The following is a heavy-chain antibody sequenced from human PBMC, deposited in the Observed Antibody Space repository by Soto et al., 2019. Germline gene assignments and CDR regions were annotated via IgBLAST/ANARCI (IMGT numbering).Heavy chain of an antibody. D-gene: IGHD6-19*01. Sequence: QVQMEQSGAEVKPPGASVNVSCKASGDTFTNYYIHWVRQTPGQGPEWIGVINPSRGLTTYSQRFQGRVSMTMDTSTTTVYMELSSLNSEDTAIYYCARDGVPIAGRSGYFDYWGPGTEVTVSS. CDR3: ARDGVPIAGRSGYFDY. CDR2: INPSRGLT. CDR1: GDTFTNYY. J-gene: IGHJ4*02. V-gene: IGHV1-46*01.